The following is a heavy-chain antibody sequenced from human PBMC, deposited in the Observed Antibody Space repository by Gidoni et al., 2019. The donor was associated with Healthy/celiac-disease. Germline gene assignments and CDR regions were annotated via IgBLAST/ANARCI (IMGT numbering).Heavy chain of an antibody. Sequence: EVRLVETGGGLIPPGGFLRLSCTGADFFVGSNYMSWVRQASGKGLEWVAGIYSSSGGTYYADSVEGRFTISRDSSRNILHLQMNSLRGEDTAVYYCARDRPGGPMIDWFDPWGRGILVTVSS. CDR2: IYSSSGGT. CDR1: DFFVGSNY. J-gene: IGHJ5*02. CDR3: ARDRPGGPMIDWFDP. V-gene: IGHV3-53*02. D-gene: IGHD3-22*01.